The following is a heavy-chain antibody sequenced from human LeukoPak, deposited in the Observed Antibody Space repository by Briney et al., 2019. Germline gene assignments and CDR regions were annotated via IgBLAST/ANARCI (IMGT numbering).Heavy chain of an antibody. CDR1: GGSFSGYY. CDR3: ARDIVVVVAAIYYYCGMDV. V-gene: IGHV4-34*01. Sequence: SETLSLTCAVYGGSFSGYYWSWIRQPPGKGLEWIGETNHSGSTNYNPSLKSRVTISVDTSKNQFSLKLSSVTAADTAVYYCARDIVVVVAAIYYYCGMDVWGQGTTVTVSS. CDR2: TNHSGST. J-gene: IGHJ6*02. D-gene: IGHD2-15*01.